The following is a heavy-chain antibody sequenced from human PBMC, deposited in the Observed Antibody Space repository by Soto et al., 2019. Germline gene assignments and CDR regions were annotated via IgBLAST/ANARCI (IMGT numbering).Heavy chain of an antibody. CDR3: ARGPTRSYNYFDP. V-gene: IGHV1-18*01. CDR2: ISANSGIT. Sequence: GPGVKKPGASVQVSCKASGYLFTNYGITWVRRAPGQGLEWMGWISANSGITYNAERLQGRVTMTTDTSTSTAYLELRNLGSDDTAIYYCARGPTRSYNYFDPWGQGTLVTVSS. CDR1: GYLFTNYG. J-gene: IGHJ5*02.